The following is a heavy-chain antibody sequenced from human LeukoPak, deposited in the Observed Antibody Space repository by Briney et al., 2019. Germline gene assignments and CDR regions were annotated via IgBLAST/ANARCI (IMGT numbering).Heavy chain of an antibody. CDR1: GGSFSGYY. D-gene: IGHD5-18*01. J-gene: IGHJ4*02. Sequence: SETLSLTCAVYGGSFSGYYWSWIRQPPGKGLEWIGEINHSGSTYYNPSLKSRVTISVDTSKNQFSLKLSSVTAADTAVYYCARVDTAIDYWGQGTLVTVSS. CDR2: INHSGST. CDR3: ARVDTAIDY. V-gene: IGHV4-34*09.